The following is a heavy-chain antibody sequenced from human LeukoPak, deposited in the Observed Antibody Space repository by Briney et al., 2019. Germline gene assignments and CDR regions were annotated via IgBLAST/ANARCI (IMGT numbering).Heavy chain of an antibody. J-gene: IGHJ3*02. CDR3: AKDRPPIDRGASDI. D-gene: IGHD3-22*01. CDR2: ISGSGGST. CDR1: GFTFSSYA. V-gene: IGHV3-23*01. Sequence: PGGSLRLPCAASGFTFSSYAMSWVRQAPEKGLEWVSAISGSGGSTYYADSVKGRFTISRDNSKNTLYLQMNSLRAEDTAVYYCAKDRPPIDRGASDIWGQGTMVTVSS.